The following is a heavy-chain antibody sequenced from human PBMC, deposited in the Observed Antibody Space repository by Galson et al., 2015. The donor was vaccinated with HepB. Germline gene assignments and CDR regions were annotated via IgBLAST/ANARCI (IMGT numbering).Heavy chain of an antibody. CDR1: GYTFTSYY. V-gene: IGHV1-46*01. CDR3: ARDAGDGYKWLDP. J-gene: IGHJ5*02. D-gene: IGHD5-24*01. CDR2: INPSDGST. Sequence: SVKVSCKASGYTFTSYYLHWVRQAPRQGLEWMGIINPSDGSTNYAQTFQGRITMTRDTSTRTVYMDLSSLRSEDTALYYCARDAGDGYKWLDPWGQEPWSPSPQ.